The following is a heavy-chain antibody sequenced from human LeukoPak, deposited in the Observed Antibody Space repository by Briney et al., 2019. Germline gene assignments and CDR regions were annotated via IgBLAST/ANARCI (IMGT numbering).Heavy chain of an antibody. CDR2: NNHSGST. D-gene: IGHD3-10*01. Sequence: SETLSLTCAVYGGSFSGHYWSWIRQPPGKGLEWIGENNHSGSTNYNPSLKSRVTISVDTSKNQFSLKLSSVTAADTAVYYCARTYGSGSYGPFDYWGQGTLVTVSS. V-gene: IGHV4-34*01. CDR1: GGSFSGHY. CDR3: ARTYGSGSYGPFDY. J-gene: IGHJ4*02.